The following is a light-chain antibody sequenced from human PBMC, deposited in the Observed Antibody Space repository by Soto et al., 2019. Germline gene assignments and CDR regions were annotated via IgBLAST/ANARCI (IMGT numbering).Light chain of an antibody. V-gene: IGKV1-5*03. CDR3: QQYNSYKA. J-gene: IGKJ1*01. Sequence: DIQMIQSPSTLSASVGDRVTITCRASQSISSWLAWYQQTPGKAPKILIYKASSLESGVPSRFSGSGSGTEFTLTISSMQPDDFATYYCQQYNSYKAFGQGTKVDIK. CDR2: KAS. CDR1: QSISSW.